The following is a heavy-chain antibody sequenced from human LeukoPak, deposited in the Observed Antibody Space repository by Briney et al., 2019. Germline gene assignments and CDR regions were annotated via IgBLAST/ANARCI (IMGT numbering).Heavy chain of an antibody. CDR1: GGSFSGYY. Sequence: PSETLSLTCTVSGGSFSGYYWSWIRQPPGKGLEWIGEINHSGSTNYNPSLKSRVTISVDTSKNQFSLKLSSVTAADTAVYYCARGRSSGWNKSYYYYGMDVWGQGTTVTVSS. CDR3: ARGRSSGWNKSYYYYGMDV. D-gene: IGHD6-19*01. J-gene: IGHJ6*02. CDR2: INHSGST. V-gene: IGHV4-34*01.